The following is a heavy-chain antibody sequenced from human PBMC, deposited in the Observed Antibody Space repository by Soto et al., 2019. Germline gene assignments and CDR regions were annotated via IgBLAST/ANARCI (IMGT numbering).Heavy chain of an antibody. CDR3: ARETGGPLYGMDV. CDR1: GFTFSSYG. CDR2: IWYDGSNK. Sequence: QVPLVESGGGVVQPGRSLRLSCAVSGFTFSSYGMHWVRQAPGKGLEWVAVIWYDGSNKYYADSVKGRFTISRDDSKNTLYVQLNSLRAEDTAVYYCARETGGPLYGMDVWGQGTTVTVSS. V-gene: IGHV3-33*01. D-gene: IGHD7-27*01. J-gene: IGHJ6*02.